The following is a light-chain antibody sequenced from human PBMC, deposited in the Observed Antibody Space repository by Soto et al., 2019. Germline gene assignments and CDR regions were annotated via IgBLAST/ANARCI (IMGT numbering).Light chain of an antibody. CDR2: EVS. Sequence: QSALTQPASVSGSPGQSITISCTRTSSDVGGYNYVSWYQQHPGKAPKLMIYEVSNRPSGVSNRFSGSKSGNTASLTISGLQAEDEADYYCSSYTSSSTLRVFGTGTKVTVL. CDR1: SSDVGGYNY. V-gene: IGLV2-14*01. CDR3: SSYTSSSTLRV. J-gene: IGLJ1*01.